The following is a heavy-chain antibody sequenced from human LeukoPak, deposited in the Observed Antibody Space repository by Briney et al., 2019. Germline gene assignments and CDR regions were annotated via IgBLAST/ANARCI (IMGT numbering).Heavy chain of an antibody. CDR1: GGSFSGYY. D-gene: IGHD5-24*01. CDR3: ARVTMGSSSGAFDI. CDR2: INHSGST. J-gene: IGHJ3*02. Sequence: SETLSLTCAVYGGSFSGYYWSWIRQPPGKGLEWIGEINHSGSTNYNPSLKSRVTISVDTSKNQFSLKLSSVTAADTAVYYCARVTMGSSSGAFDIWGQGTMVTVSS. V-gene: IGHV4-34*01.